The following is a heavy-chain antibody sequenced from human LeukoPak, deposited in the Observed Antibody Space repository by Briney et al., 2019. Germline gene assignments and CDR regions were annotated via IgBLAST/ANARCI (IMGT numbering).Heavy chain of an antibody. Sequence: PGRSLRLSCAASGFTFSSYAMPWVRQAPGKGLEWVAVISYDGSNKYYADSVKGRFTISRDNSKNTLYLQMNSLRAEDTAVYYCARDGRYCSSTSCLYYYYGMDVWGKGTTVTVSS. CDR2: ISYDGSNK. CDR1: GFTFSSYA. V-gene: IGHV3-30*04. D-gene: IGHD2-2*01. J-gene: IGHJ6*04. CDR3: ARDGRYCSSTSCLYYYYGMDV.